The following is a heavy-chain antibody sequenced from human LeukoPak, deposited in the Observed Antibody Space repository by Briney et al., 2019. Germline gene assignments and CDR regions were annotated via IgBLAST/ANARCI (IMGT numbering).Heavy chain of an antibody. V-gene: IGHV4-34*01. D-gene: IGHD1-26*01. CDR1: GGSFSGYY. CDR3: ARYRGVVGIDY. CDR2: INHSGST. Sequence: SETLSLTFAVYGGSFSGYYWSWIRQLPGKGLGWIGEINHSGSTKYSPSLQSRATISVDTSKNQFSLKLTSLTAADTAGYYCARYRGVVGIDYWGQGSLVTVSS. J-gene: IGHJ4*02.